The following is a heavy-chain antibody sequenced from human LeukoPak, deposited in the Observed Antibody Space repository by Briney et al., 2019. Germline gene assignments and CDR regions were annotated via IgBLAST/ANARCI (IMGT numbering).Heavy chain of an antibody. CDR2: IYYSGST. CDR3: ARVAAAGNYYFDY. J-gene: IGHJ4*02. V-gene: IGHV4-4*02. Sequence: SETLSLTCAVSSGSIFSSNWWSWVRQPPGKGLEWIGSIYYSGSTYYNPSLKSRVTISVDTSKNQFSLKLSSVTAADTAVYFCARVAAAGNYYFDYWGQGTLVTVSS. D-gene: IGHD6-13*01. CDR1: SGSIFSSNW.